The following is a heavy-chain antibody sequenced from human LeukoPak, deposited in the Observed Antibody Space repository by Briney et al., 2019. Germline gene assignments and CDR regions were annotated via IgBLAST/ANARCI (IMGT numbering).Heavy chain of an antibody. V-gene: IGHV3-23*01. J-gene: IGHJ4*02. CDR1: GLTFSRYA. CDR3: AKQAYDSPRTDFDY. D-gene: IGHD3-22*01. CDR2: VSTSGGST. Sequence: GGSLTLSCAASGLTFSRYAMSWVRQAPGKGLEWVSGVSTSGGSTYYAASEKGRFTISRDNSKNTLHLQMNSLRAEDTAIYYWAKQAYDSPRTDFDYWGQGTLVTGSS.